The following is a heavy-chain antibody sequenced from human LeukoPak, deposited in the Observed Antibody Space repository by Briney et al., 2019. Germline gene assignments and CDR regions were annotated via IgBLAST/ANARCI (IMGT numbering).Heavy chain of an antibody. V-gene: IGHV1-24*01. CDR2: FDPEDGET. CDR1: GYTLTELS. J-gene: IGHJ3*02. D-gene: IGHD2-21*02. Sequence: ASVKVSCKVSGYTLTELSMHWVRQAPGKGLEWMGGFDPEDGETIYAQKFQGRVTMTEDTSTDTAYMELSSLRSEDTAVYYCATPHCGGDCYSSWGLFDIWGQGTMVTVSS. CDR3: ATPHCGGDCYSSWGLFDI.